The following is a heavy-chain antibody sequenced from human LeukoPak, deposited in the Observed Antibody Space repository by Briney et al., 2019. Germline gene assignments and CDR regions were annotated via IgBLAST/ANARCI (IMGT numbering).Heavy chain of an antibody. CDR3: AKDRPYFDY. CDR2: ISSSSSYI. CDR1: GFTFSSYS. V-gene: IGHV3-21*01. Sequence: GGSLRLSCAASGFTFSSYSMNWVRQAPGKGLEWVSSISSSSSYIYYADSVQGRFTISRDNSKNTLYLQMNSLRTEDTAVYYCAKDRPYFDYWGQETLVTVSS. J-gene: IGHJ4*02.